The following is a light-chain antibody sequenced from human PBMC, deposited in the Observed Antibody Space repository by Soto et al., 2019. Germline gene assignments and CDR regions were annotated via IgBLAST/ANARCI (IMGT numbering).Light chain of an antibody. J-gene: IGLJ2*01. CDR1: SSDVGGYNY. CDR2: EVS. Sequence: QSALTQPPSASGSPGQSATISCTGTSSDVGGYNYVSWYQQHPGKAPKLMIYEVSKRPSGVPDRFSGSKSGNTASLTVSGLQAEDEADYYCSSYAGSNNVVFGGVTKLTVL. CDR3: SSYAGSNNVV. V-gene: IGLV2-8*01.